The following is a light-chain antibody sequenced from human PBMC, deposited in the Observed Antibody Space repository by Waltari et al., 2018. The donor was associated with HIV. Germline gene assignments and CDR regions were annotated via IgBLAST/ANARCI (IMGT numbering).Light chain of an antibody. Sequence: QAVLTQPASLSASPGASASLTCTLHSGINVGTYTIYWYQQKPGSPPQFLLSYKSDSDNQQCSGDPSRFSGSKDASANAGILLISGLQSEDEADYYCLIWHSSAWVFGGGTKLTVL. V-gene: IGLV5-45*01. CDR3: LIWHSSAWV. CDR1: SGINVGTYT. CDR2: YKSDSDN. J-gene: IGLJ3*02.